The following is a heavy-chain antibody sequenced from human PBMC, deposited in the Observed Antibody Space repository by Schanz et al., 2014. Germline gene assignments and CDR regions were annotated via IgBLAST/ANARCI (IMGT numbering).Heavy chain of an antibody. CDR3: ARVGGTYYDFWSGVPPTVMHDGFDI. D-gene: IGHD3-3*01. Sequence: VQLVESGGGVVQPGRSLRLSCATSGFTFSSYSMNWVRQAPGKGLEWVSGISDRGDGTNYGDSVRGRFTISRDNAKNSMYLEMNSLRAEDTAVFYCARVGGTYYDFWSGVPPTVMHDGFDIWGQGTMVTVS. J-gene: IGHJ3*02. V-gene: IGHV3-21*01. CDR1: GFTFSSYS. CDR2: ISDRGDGT.